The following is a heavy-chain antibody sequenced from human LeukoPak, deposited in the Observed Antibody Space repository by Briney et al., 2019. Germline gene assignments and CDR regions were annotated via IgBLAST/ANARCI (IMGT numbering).Heavy chain of an antibody. CDR3: ARAVSAYYDFWSGYSEPFDY. V-gene: IGHV1-2*02. CDR1: GYTFTGYY. D-gene: IGHD3-3*01. Sequence: GASVKVSCKASGYTFTGYYMHWVRQAPGQGLEWMGWIKPNSGGTNYAQKFQGRVTMTRDTSISTAYMELSRLRSDDTAVYYCARAVSAYYDFWSGYSEPFDYWGQGTLVTVSS. CDR2: IKPNSGGT. J-gene: IGHJ4*02.